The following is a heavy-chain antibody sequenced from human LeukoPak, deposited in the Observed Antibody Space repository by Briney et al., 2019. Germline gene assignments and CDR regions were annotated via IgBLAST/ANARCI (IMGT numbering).Heavy chain of an antibody. D-gene: IGHD5-18*01. J-gene: IGHJ4*02. CDR3: AKDSGYSFGFYY. Sequence: GGSLRLSCAASGFTFSSYAITWVRQAPGKGLGWVSTISGSAVSTYYADSVKGRFTISRDNSKNTVYLQMNTLRAEDTAVYYCAKDSGYSFGFYYWGQGTLVTVSS. CDR2: ISGSAVST. V-gene: IGHV3-23*01. CDR1: GFTFSSYA.